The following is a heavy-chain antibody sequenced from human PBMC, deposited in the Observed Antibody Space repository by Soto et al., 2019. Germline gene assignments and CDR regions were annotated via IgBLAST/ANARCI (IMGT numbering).Heavy chain of an antibody. CDR3: ASLSSRVFNY. Sequence: SETLSLTCTVSGGSISSYYWSWIRQPPGKGLEWIGYIYYSGSTNYNPSLKSRVTISVDTSKNQFSLKLSSVTAADTAVYYCASLSSRVFNYWGQGTLVTVSS. J-gene: IGHJ4*02. CDR1: GGSISSYY. CDR2: IYYSGST. V-gene: IGHV4-59*08.